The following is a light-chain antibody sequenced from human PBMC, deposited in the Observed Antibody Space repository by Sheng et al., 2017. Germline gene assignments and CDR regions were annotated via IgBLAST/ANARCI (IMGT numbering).Light chain of an antibody. Sequence: QSALTQPASVSGSPGQSITISCTGTSSDVGAYDFVAWYQQHPGKVPKVMIYDVSNRPSGVSNRFSGSKSGNTASLTISGLQAEDEADYYCSSYTSSTTWVFGGGSKLTVL. CDR2: DVS. V-gene: IGLV2-14*01. J-gene: IGLJ3*02. CDR3: SSYTSSTTWV. CDR1: SSDVGAYDF.